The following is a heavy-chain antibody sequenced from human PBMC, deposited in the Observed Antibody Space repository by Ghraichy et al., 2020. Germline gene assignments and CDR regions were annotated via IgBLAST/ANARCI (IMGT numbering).Heavy chain of an antibody. V-gene: IGHV1-24*01. CDR3: ASTYYYDSSGYYYWYFDL. D-gene: IGHD3-22*01. CDR2: FDPEDGET. Sequence: ASVKVSCKVSGYTLTELSMHWVRQAPGKGLEWMGGFDPEDGETIYAQKFQGRVTMTEDTSTDTAYMELSSLRSEDTAVYYCASTYYYDSSGYYYWYFDLWGRGTLVTVSS. CDR1: GYTLTELS. J-gene: IGHJ2*01.